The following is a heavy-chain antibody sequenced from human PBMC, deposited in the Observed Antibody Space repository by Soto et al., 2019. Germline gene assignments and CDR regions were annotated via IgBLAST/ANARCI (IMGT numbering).Heavy chain of an antibody. CDR2: TSHDGGYK. Sequence: PGGSLRLSCVASGFTFINYGMHWVRQAPGKGLEWVAFTSHDGGYKYYADSVKGRFTISRDNAKNTMYLQMNSLRPDDTAVYYCAKVFLPASIGTHEDYWGLGTLVTVSS. J-gene: IGHJ4*02. CDR3: AKVFLPASIGTHEDY. D-gene: IGHD6-13*01. CDR1: GFTFINYG. V-gene: IGHV3-30*02.